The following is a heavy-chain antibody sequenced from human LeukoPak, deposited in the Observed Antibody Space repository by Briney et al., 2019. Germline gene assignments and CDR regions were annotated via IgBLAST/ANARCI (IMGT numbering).Heavy chain of an antibody. CDR2: INPSGGST. V-gene: IGHV1-46*01. Sequence: ASVKVSCKASGYTFTSYYMHWVRQAPGQGLEWMGIINPSGGSTSYAQKFQGRVTMTRDMSTSTVYMELSSLRSEDTAVYYCARDIRVGYYYGSGSYYDYWGQGTLVTVSS. CDR3: ARDIRVGYYYGSGSYYDY. D-gene: IGHD3-10*01. CDR1: GYTFTSYY. J-gene: IGHJ4*02.